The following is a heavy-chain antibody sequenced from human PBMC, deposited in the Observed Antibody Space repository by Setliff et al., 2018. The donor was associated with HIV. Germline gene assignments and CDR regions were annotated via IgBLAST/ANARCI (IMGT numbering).Heavy chain of an antibody. CDR2: ISATGST. CDR1: GGIISSDSFF. Sequence: TLSLTCTVSGGIISSDSFFWSWIRQPAGKGLEWIGHISATGSTNYNPSLKSRVTMSLDTSKNQFSLNLNSVTAADTAVYYCAIGGTTVSPFDYWGQGTLVTVSS. V-gene: IGHV4-61*09. CDR3: AIGGTTVSPFDY. D-gene: IGHD4-17*01. J-gene: IGHJ4*02.